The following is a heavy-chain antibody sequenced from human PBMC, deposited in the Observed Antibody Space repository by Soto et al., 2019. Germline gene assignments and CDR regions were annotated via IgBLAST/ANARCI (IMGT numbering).Heavy chain of an antibody. CDR3: SWYYGSGNYMKTHDF. CDR2: IKSKIDGETT. V-gene: IGHV3-15*07. D-gene: IGHD3-10*01. CDR1: GFSFSNAW. Sequence: EVQLVESGGGLVQPGGALRLSCAASGFSFSNAWMHWVRQAPGKGLEWVAQIKSKIDGETTDYATSVKGRFTVSRDDSKNMLYLQMNYLKTEDTAMYYCSWYYGSGNYMKTHDFWGQGTLVTVSS. J-gene: IGHJ4*02.